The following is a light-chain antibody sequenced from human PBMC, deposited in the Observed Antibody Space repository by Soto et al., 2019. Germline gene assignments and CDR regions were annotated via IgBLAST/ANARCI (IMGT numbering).Light chain of an antibody. CDR3: QQYHSYPYT. CDR1: QAIYSY. Sequence: DIQLTQSPFFLSASVGDRVTISCRASQAIYSYLAWYQQKPGKAPKLLIFGASKLQSGVPSRFSGSGSGTEFTLTISSLQPDDFATYYCQQYHSYPYTFGQGTKLEIE. CDR2: GAS. J-gene: IGKJ2*01. V-gene: IGKV1-9*01.